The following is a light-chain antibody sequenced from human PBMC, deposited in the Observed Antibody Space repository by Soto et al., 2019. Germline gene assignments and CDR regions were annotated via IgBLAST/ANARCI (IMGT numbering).Light chain of an antibody. J-gene: IGKJ1*01. Sequence: EIVLTQSPGTLSLSPGDRATLSCRASQSVGSNCLAWYQQKSGQSPRLLIYGASFRASGIPDRFSGSGSGTDFTLTIRILEPEDFAMYFCHQYDSSPRTFGQGTKVEIK. V-gene: IGKV3-20*01. CDR1: QSVGSNC. CDR3: HQYDSSPRT. CDR2: GAS.